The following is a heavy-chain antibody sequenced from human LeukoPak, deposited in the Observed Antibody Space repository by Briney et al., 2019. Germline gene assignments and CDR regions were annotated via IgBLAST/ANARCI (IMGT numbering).Heavy chain of an antibody. J-gene: IGHJ4*02. V-gene: IGHV4-59*01. Sequence: SETLSLTCTVSGGSISSYYWSWIRQPPGKGLGWIGYIYYSGSTNYNPSLKSRVTISVDTSKNQFSLKLSSVTAADTAVYYCARDSTSGYNDYWGQGTLVTVSS. CDR2: IYYSGST. D-gene: IGHD3-22*01. CDR1: GGSISSYY. CDR3: ARDSTSGYNDY.